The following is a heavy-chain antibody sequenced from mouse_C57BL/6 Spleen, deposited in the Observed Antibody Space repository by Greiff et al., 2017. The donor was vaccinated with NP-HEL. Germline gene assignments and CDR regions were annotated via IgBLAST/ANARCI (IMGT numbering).Heavy chain of an antibody. V-gene: IGHV1-69*01. CDR3: AREGY. CDR2: IDPSDSYT. J-gene: IGHJ2*02. Sequence: QVQLQQPGAELVMPGASVKLSCKASGYTFTSYWMHWVKQRPGQGLEWIGEIDPSDSYTNYNQKFKGKSTLTVDKSSSTAYMQLSSRTSEDSAVYYCAREGYGGPGTSLTVPS. CDR1: GYTFTSYW.